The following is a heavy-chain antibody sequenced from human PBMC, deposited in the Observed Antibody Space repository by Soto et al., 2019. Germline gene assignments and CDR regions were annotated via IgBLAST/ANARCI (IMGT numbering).Heavy chain of an antibody. CDR1: GFIFSSYA. D-gene: IGHD3-10*01. CDR3: EKVSSDRGYYYFAIDV. V-gene: IGHV3-30*18. CDR2: ISHGGNEK. J-gene: IGHJ6*02. Sequence: QVQLLESGGGVVQPGRSLRLSCAASGFIFSSYAMHWVRQAPGKGLEWVAVISHGGNEKYYADSVEGRFTISRDNSKNMVYLQMNGLRPEDTAVYYCEKVSSDRGYYYFAIDVWGQGTTVTVSS.